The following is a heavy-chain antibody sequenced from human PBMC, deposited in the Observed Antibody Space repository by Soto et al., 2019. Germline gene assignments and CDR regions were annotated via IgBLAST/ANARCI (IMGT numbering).Heavy chain of an antibody. J-gene: IGHJ6*02. Sequence: SVKVSCKASGGTFSSYAISWVRQAPGQGLEWMGGIIPIFGTANYAQKFQGRVTITADKSTSTAYMELSSLRSEDTAVYYCARQSGWNDPSYYYGMDVWGQGTTVTSP. V-gene: IGHV1-69*06. D-gene: IGHD1-1*01. CDR1: GGTFSSYA. CDR3: ARQSGWNDPSYYYGMDV. CDR2: IIPIFGTA.